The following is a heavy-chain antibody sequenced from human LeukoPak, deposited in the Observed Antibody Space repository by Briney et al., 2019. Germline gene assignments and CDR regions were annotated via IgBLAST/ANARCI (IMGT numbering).Heavy chain of an antibody. Sequence: SETLSLTCTVSGYSISSGYYWGWIRQPPGKGLEWIGSIYHSGSTYYNPSLKSRVTISVDTSKNQFSLKLSSVTAADTAVYYCARDSGMTKGGLPFDYWGQGTLVTVSS. J-gene: IGHJ4*02. V-gene: IGHV4-38-2*02. CDR3: ARDSGMTKGGLPFDY. CDR1: GYSISSGYY. D-gene: IGHD2-21*01. CDR2: IYHSGST.